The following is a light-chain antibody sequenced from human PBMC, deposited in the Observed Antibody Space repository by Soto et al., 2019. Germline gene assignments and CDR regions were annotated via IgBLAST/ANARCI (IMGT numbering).Light chain of an antibody. J-gene: IGKJ5*01. CDR1: QSVSSN. CDR3: QQNNNWPPL. V-gene: IGKV3-15*01. CDR2: GAS. Sequence: EIVMTQSPATLSVSPGERVTLSCRASQSVSSNLAWYQQKPGQAPRLLIYGASTRATGIPARFSGSGSGTEFTLTISSLQSEDFAVYHCQQNNNWPPLFGQGTRLEMK.